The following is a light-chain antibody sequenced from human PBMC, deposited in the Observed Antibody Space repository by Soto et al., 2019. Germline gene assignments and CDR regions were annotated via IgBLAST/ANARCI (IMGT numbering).Light chain of an antibody. V-gene: IGKV1-8*01. CDR1: QGISSY. J-gene: IGKJ1*01. CDR3: QQYGSYWT. CDR2: AAS. Sequence: AFQLTHSVYSLSPPALYRVTTTCRASQGISSYLAWYQQQPGKAPKLLIYAASTLQSGVPSRFSGTGSGTEFTLIISSLQPDDFATYYCQQYGSYWTFGQGTKVDIK.